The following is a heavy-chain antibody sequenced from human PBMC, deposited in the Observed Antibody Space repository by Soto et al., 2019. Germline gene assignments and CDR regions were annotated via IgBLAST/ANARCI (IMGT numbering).Heavy chain of an antibody. V-gene: IGHV1-18*01. CDR3: AAAPNQYYFDF. CDR1: GYTFTSHG. CDR2: ISASNGNV. J-gene: IGHJ4*02. D-gene: IGHD2-2*01. Sequence: QVQLVQSGAEVKKPGASVKVSCKASGYTFTSHGVTWVRQAPGQGLEWMGWISASNGNVNFAQKFQGRVTMTTDTSTNTAYMVLGSLRSDDTAIYYCAAAPNQYYFDFWGQGTLVTVSS.